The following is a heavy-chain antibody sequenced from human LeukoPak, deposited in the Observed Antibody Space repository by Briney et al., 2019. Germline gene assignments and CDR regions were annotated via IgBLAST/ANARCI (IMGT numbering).Heavy chain of an antibody. CDR3: AGRRVLDASFDY. CDR1: GFTFDDYG. D-gene: IGHD3-16*01. V-gene: IGHV3-66*02. Sequence: GGSLRLSCAASGFTFDDYGMSWVRQAPGKGLEWVSVIYSGDNTYYVESVKGRFTISRDNSKNTLFLQMNRLRAEDTAVYYCAGRRVLDASFDYWGQGTLVTVSS. J-gene: IGHJ4*02. CDR2: IYSGDNT.